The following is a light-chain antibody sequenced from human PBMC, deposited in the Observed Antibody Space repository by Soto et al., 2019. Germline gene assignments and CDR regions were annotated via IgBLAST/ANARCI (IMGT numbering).Light chain of an antibody. J-gene: IGKJ5*01. V-gene: IGKV1-12*01. CDR2: TGS. CDR3: QQAASFPIT. Sequence: DIQMTQSPPYVSASVGERVTITCRASQGIKNWLAWYQQKPGKAPNLLIYTGSSLQSGVPSRFSGSGSGTDFTLTINSLQPEDFATYYCQQAASFPITFGQGTRLEIK. CDR1: QGIKNW.